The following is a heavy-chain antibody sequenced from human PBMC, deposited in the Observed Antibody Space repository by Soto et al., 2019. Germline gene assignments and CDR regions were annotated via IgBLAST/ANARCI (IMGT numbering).Heavy chain of an antibody. Sequence: EVQLVESGGGLVQPGGSLRLSCAASGFTFSNYSMNWVRQAPGKGLEWVSYISSSSSAIYYADSVKGRFIISRDNAKNSLYLQMNSLRDEDTAVYYCARAVVTAIVDYFDYWGQGTLVTVSS. V-gene: IGHV3-48*02. CDR3: ARAVVTAIVDYFDY. CDR2: ISSSSSAI. CDR1: GFTFSNYS. D-gene: IGHD2-21*02. J-gene: IGHJ4*02.